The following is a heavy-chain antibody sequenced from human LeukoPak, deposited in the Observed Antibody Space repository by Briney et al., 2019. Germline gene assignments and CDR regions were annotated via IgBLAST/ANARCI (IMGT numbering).Heavy chain of an antibody. CDR3: TRDLIAGSGTYDY. V-gene: IGHV3-74*01. Sequence: GGSLRLSCAASGFTFSRHWMPWVRQAPGKGLAWVSRIRPDGSGANYADSVEGRFTISRDNAKDTLYLQMNSLRAEDTGLYYCTRDLIAGSGTYDYWGQGTLVTVSS. D-gene: IGHD3-10*01. CDR2: IRPDGSGA. J-gene: IGHJ4*02. CDR1: GFTFSRHW.